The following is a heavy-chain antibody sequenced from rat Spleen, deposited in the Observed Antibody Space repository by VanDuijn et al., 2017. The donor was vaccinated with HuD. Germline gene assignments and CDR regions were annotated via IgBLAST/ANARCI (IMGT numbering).Heavy chain of an antibody. J-gene: IGHJ2*01. CDR2: ISYGDSSGHSST. D-gene: IGHD1-6*01. Sequence: EVQLVESGGGLVQPGRSLKLSCAASGFTFSDYGVAWVRQAPTKGLEWVATISYGDSSGHSSTFDRDSVKGRFTISRDNAKSTLSLQMDSLRSEDTATYYCARRGILRPIGGYFDYWGQGVMVTVSS. CDR1: GFTFSDYG. CDR3: ARRGILRPIGGYFDY. V-gene: IGHV5-29*01.